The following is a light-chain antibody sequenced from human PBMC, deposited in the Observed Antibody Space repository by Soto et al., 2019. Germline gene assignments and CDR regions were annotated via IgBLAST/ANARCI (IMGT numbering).Light chain of an antibody. J-gene: IGKJ2*01. CDR3: QQYGSSPPYT. V-gene: IGKV3-20*01. CDR2: GAS. Sequence: EIVLTQSPGTLSLSPGERATLSCRASQSVSSSYLAWYQQKPGQAPRLLIYGASSRATGIPDRFSGSGSGTAFTLTIIRLEPEDVAVYYCQQYGSSPPYTFGQGTKLEIK. CDR1: QSVSSSY.